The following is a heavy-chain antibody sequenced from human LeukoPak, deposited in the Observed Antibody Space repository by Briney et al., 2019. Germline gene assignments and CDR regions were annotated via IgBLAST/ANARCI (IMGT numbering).Heavy chain of an antibody. D-gene: IGHD1-26*01. V-gene: IGHV1-69*04. J-gene: IGHJ4*02. CDR3: ARERVGATTTLDY. CDR2: IIPILGIA. CDR1: GYTFTSYG. Sequence: GASVKVSCKASGYTFTSYGISWVRQAPGQGLEWMGRIIPILGIANYAQTFQGRVTLTADKSTSTAYMELSSLRSEDTAVYYCARERVGATTTLDYWGQGTLVTVSS.